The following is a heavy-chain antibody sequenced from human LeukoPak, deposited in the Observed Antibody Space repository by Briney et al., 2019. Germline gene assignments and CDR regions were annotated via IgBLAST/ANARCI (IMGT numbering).Heavy chain of an antibody. J-gene: IGHJ4*02. D-gene: IGHD3-22*01. CDR1: GGSVSSGSYY. CDR2: IYYSGST. Sequence: SETLSLTCTVSGGSVSSGSYYWSWIRQPPGKGLEWIGYIYYSGSTNYNPSLKSRVTISADTSKNQFSLKLSSVTAADTAVYYCARNAYYYDSSGIDYWGQGTLVTVSS. CDR3: ARNAYYYDSSGIDY. V-gene: IGHV4-61*01.